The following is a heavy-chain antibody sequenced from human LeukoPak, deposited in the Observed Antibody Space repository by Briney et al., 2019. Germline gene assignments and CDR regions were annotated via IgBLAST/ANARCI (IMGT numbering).Heavy chain of an antibody. J-gene: IGHJ4*02. V-gene: IGHV1-2*02. CDR2: INPSSGRT. CDR3: ARGDVYYYDSSGYYGFDY. D-gene: IGHD3-22*01. CDR1: GYTFTGYY. Sequence: GASVKVSCKASGYTFTGYYMHWVRQAPGQGLEWMGWINPSSGRTNYAQNFQDRVAMTRDTSISTAYMELSSLRSDDTAVYYRARGDVYYYDSSGYYGFDYWGQGTLVTVSS.